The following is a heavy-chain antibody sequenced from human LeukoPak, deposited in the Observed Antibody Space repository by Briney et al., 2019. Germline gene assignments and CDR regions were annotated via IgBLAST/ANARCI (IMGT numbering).Heavy chain of an antibody. V-gene: IGHV3-30-3*01. Sequence: GGSLRLSCAASGFTFSSYAMSWVRQAPGKGLEWVAVISYDGSNKYYADSVKGRFTISRDNSKNTLYLQMNSLRAEDTAVYYCARSWEGTVTFDYWGQGTLVTVSS. CDR1: GFTFSSYA. CDR2: ISYDGSNK. J-gene: IGHJ4*02. CDR3: ARSWEGTVTFDY. D-gene: IGHD4-17*01.